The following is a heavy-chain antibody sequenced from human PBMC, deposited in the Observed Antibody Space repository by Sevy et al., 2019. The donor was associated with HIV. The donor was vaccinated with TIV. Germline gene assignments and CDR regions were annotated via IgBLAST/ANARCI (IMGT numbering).Heavy chain of an antibody. CDR2: ISYDGSNK. CDR3: AKDPVAGNPPNWFDP. Sequence: GGSLRLSCAASGFTFSSYGMHWVRQAPGKGLEWVAVISYDGSNKYYADSVKGRFTISRDNSKNTLYLQMNSLRAEDTAVYYCAKDPVAGNPPNWFDPWGHGTLVTVSS. D-gene: IGHD6-19*01. V-gene: IGHV3-30*18. CDR1: GFTFSSYG. J-gene: IGHJ5*02.